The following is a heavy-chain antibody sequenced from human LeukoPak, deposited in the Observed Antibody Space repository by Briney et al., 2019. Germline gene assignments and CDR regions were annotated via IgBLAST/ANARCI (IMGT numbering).Heavy chain of an antibody. CDR1: GGSISSSSYY. Sequence: SETLSLTCTVSGGSISSSSYYWSWIRQPPGKGLEWIGYIYYSGSTNYNPSLKSRVTISVDTSKNQFSLKLSSVTAADTAVYYCARDQIGGSSQKGDVAFDIWGQGTMVTVSS. J-gene: IGHJ3*02. CDR2: IYYSGST. CDR3: ARDQIGGSSQKGDVAFDI. V-gene: IGHV4-61*01. D-gene: IGHD1-26*01.